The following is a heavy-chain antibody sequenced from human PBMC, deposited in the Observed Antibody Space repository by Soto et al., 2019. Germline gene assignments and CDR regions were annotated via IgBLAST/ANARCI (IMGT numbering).Heavy chain of an antibody. CDR1: GGSISSGGYY. J-gene: IGHJ1*01. D-gene: IGHD3-10*01. CDR3: VRGVLS. CDR2: IHHSGST. V-gene: IGHV4-31*03. Sequence: QVQLQESGPGLVKASQTLSLTCNVSGGSISSGGYYWTWIRQHPGKGLEWIGNIHHSGSTFYNPSHKRRVSISVDTSKNQFSLKLSSVTAVDTSVYFCVRGVLSWGQSTLVTVSS.